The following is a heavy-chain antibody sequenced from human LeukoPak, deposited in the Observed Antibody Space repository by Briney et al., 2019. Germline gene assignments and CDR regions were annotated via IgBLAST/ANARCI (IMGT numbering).Heavy chain of an antibody. Sequence: GGYLRLSCAASGFTFSSYAMSWVRQAPGKGLEWVSTVNADGGNTYYADSVKGRFTISRDNSKSTLILQMNSLRVEDTALYYCTKRVKYGGTWDHFADWGQGTLVTVSS. D-gene: IGHD1-26*01. CDR2: VNADGGNT. CDR3: TKRVKYGGTWDHFAD. V-gene: IGHV3-23*01. J-gene: IGHJ4*02. CDR1: GFTFSSYA.